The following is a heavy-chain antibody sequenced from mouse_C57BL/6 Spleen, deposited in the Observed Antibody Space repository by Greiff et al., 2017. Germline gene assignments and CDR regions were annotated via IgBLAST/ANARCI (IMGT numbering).Heavy chain of an antibody. CDR2: ISNGGGST. D-gene: IGHD1-1*01. V-gene: IGHV5-12*01. Sequence: DVQLVESGGGLVQPGGSLKLSCAASGFTFSDYYMYWVRQTPEKRLEWVAYISNGGGSTYYPDTVKGRFTISRDNAKNTLYLQMSRLKSEDTAMYYCARVGSSPGWFDVWGTGTTVTVSS. CDR1: GFTFSDYY. J-gene: IGHJ1*03. CDR3: ARVGSSPGWFDV.